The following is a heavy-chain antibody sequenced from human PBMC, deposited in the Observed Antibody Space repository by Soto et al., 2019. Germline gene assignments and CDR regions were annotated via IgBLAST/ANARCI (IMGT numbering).Heavy chain of an antibody. CDR1: GGSIKTDNW. CDR2: IYHSGSA. Sequence: SETLSLTCDVSGGSIKTDNWWTWVRQSPGKGLEWIGEIYHSGSALYNPSLNNRLTISIDKSKKQFSLTLTSVTAADTGLYYCAARPYYYYGLDVWGQGTTVTVSS. V-gene: IGHV4-4*02. CDR3: AARPYYYYGLDV. D-gene: IGHD3-10*01. J-gene: IGHJ6*02.